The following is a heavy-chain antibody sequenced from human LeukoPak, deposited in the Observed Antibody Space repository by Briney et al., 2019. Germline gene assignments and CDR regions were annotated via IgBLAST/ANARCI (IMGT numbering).Heavy chain of an antibody. Sequence: SETLSLTCTVSGGSISSYYWSWIRQPPGKGLEWIAYISDIGSIHYNPSLKSRVTISLDTSKNQFSLKLSSVTAADTAVYYCAGHRPRNTVDFWGQGTLVTVSS. CDR3: AGHRPRNTVDF. CDR1: GGSISSYY. V-gene: IGHV4-59*08. CDR2: ISDIGSI. D-gene: IGHD2-8*02. J-gene: IGHJ4*02.